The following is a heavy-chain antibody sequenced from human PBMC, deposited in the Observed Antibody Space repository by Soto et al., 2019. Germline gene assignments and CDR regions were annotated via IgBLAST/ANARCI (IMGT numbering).Heavy chain of an antibody. D-gene: IGHD4-4*01. J-gene: IGHJ4*02. V-gene: IGHV3-30*18. CDR2: ISRDGNNK. Sequence: QVQLVESGGGVVQPGRSLRLSCATSGFTFRFYDMHWVRQAPGKGLEWVAIISRDGNNKDYGDSVNGRFTISRDNSKNTLYLQMNSLRGEDTAVYYCAKDAYTPIRTTAHDSRGLDHWGRGALVTVSS. CDR1: GFTFRFYD. CDR3: AKDAYTPIRTTAHDSRGLDH.